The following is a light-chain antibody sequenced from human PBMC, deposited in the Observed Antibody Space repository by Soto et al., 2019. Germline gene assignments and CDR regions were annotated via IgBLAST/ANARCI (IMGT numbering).Light chain of an antibody. J-gene: IGKJ1*01. CDR2: AAS. V-gene: IGKV1-39*01. CDR3: QQNYITGWT. Sequence: DLQMTQSPSSLSASVGDRVTITCRASQSISTYVNWYQQKQAKVPQLLSYAASSLQNGVTARFSGSGSGTDFTLTISSLQPEDFATYYCQQNYITGWTFGQGTQVDIK. CDR1: QSISTY.